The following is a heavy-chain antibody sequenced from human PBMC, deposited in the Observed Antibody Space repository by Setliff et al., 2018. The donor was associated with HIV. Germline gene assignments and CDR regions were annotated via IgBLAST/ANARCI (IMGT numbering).Heavy chain of an antibody. D-gene: IGHD2-8*01. Sequence: ASVRLSCAASGFTFSDYGMHWVRQAPGQGLEWMGRINPNSGGTKSAQKFQGRVTMTRDTSISTAYMELSRLRSDDTAVYYCASKVYCTNGVCLDAFDIWGQGTMVTVSS. CDR2: INPNSGGT. CDR3: ASKVYCTNGVCLDAFDI. J-gene: IGHJ3*02. V-gene: IGHV1-2*06. CDR1: GFTFSDYG.